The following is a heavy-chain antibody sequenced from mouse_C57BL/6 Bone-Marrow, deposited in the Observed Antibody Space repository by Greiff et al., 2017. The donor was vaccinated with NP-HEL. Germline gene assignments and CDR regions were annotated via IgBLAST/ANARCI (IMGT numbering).Heavy chain of an antibody. CDR2: IYPGNSDT. J-gene: IGHJ4*01. V-gene: IGHV1-5*01. CDR1: GYTFTSYW. Sequence: EVQVVESGTVLARPGASVKMSCKTSGYTFTSYWMHWVKQRPGQGLEWIGAIYPGNSDTSYNQKFKGKAKLTAVTSASTAYMELSSLTNEDSAVYYCTRESVVANYYAMDYWGQGTSVTVSS. CDR3: TRESVVANYYAMDY. D-gene: IGHD1-1*01.